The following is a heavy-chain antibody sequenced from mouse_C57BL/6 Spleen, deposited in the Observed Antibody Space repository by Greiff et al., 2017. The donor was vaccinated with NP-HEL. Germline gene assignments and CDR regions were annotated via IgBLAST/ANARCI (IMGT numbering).Heavy chain of an antibody. CDR3: ATELGRAMDY. J-gene: IGHJ4*01. D-gene: IGHD4-1*01. CDR1: GYTFTSYW. V-gene: IGHV1-50*01. CDR2: IDPSDSYT. Sequence: QVQLQQSGAELVKPGASVKLSCKASGYTFTSYWMQWVKQRPGQGLEWIGEIDPSDSYTNYNQKFKGKATLTVDTSSNTAYMQLRSLTSEDSAVYYCATELGRAMDYWGQGTSVTVSS.